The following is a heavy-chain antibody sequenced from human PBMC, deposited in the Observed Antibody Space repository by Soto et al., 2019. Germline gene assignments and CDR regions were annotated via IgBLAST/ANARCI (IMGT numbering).Heavy chain of an antibody. CDR1: GFTFSSYA. Sequence: GGSLRLSCAASGFTFSSYAMSWVRQAPGKGLEWVSAISGSGGSTYYADSVKGRFTISRDNSKNTLYLQMNSLRAEDTAVYYCAKGTLSKRWLGSGGAFDIWGQGTMVTVSS. V-gene: IGHV3-23*01. J-gene: IGHJ3*02. D-gene: IGHD3-10*01. CDR2: ISGSGGST. CDR3: AKGTLSKRWLGSGGAFDI.